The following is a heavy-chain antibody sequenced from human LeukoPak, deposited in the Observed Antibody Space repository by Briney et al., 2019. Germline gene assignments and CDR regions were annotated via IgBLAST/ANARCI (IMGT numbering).Heavy chain of an antibody. CDR1: GGSISSGSYY. CDR3: ARDRGGYYYGSGSYFQPGKYFDY. V-gene: IGHV4-39*07. Sequence: SETLSLTCTVSGGSISSGSYYWSWIRQPPGKGLEWIGSIYYSGSTYYNPSLKSRVTISVDTSKNQFSLKLSSVTAADTAVYYCARDRGGYYYGSGSYFQPGKYFDYWGQGTLVTVSS. D-gene: IGHD3-10*01. CDR2: IYYSGST. J-gene: IGHJ4*02.